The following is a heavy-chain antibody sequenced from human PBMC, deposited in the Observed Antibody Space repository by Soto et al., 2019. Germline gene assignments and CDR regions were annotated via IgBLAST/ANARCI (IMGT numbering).Heavy chain of an antibody. Sequence: EMQLLESGGGLVQPGGSLRLSCVASGFPFSSYAMSWVRQTPGKRLEWVSGISGSGGRTYYADSVKGRFTISRENSNNTLSRQMHILRVEDTAVYFCAKGGYYSLLDIWGQGTMVTVSA. CDR3: AKGGYYSLLDI. CDR1: GFPFSSYA. D-gene: IGHD3-16*01. CDR2: ISGSGGRT. V-gene: IGHV3-23*01. J-gene: IGHJ3*02.